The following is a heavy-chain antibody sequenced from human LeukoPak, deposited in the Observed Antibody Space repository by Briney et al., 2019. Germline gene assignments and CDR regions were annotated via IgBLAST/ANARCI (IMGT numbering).Heavy chain of an antibody. J-gene: IGHJ5*02. CDR1: GFTFSSYA. D-gene: IGHD3-10*01. CDR3: ARGGFDP. CDR2: ISGSGGNT. Sequence: GGSLRLSCAASGFTFSSYAMSWVRQAPGKGLEWVSGISGSGGNTYYADSVKGRFTISRDNSKNTMYVQINSLRAEDTAVYYCARGGFDPWGQGTLVTVSS. V-gene: IGHV3-23*01.